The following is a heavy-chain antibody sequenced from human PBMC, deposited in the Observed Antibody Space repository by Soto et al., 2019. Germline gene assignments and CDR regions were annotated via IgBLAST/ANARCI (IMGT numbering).Heavy chain of an antibody. CDR2: VSSYRGTT. D-gene: IGHD6-19*01. Sequence: TLSVTCTVSGGSINRGGNYWSWIREPPGKGLEWIGYVSSYRGTTYYTPSLKSRLTISLATPMNQLSLKLSSVTATDTAVYYCARMAYSSGWYSDYWGQGTLVTVSS. V-gene: IGHV4-30-4*01. CDR3: ARMAYSSGWYSDY. J-gene: IGHJ4*02. CDR1: GGSINRGGNY.